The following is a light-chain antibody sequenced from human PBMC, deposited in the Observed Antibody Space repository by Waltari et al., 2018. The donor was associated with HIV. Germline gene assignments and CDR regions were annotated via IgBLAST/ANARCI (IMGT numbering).Light chain of an antibody. V-gene: IGKV2-28*01. CDR1: QSLLHQNGQSY. J-gene: IGKJ1*01. CDR2: LGS. CDR3: MHGQQTPV. Sequence: DIAMIQSPDSLAVSPGEAASISCRSSQSLLHQNGQSYLDWYIQRPGQAPELLIYLGSRRASGVPDRIAGSGSGTDFILKISRVEPEDVGVYYCMHGQQTPVFGQGTKVEV.